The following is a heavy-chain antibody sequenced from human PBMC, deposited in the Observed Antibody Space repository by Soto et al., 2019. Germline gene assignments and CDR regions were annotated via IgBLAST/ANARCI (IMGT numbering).Heavy chain of an antibody. V-gene: IGHV3-30*02. J-gene: IGHJ6*02. CDR3: IIGELSVPDYYYYGMDV. D-gene: IGHD3-10*01. CDR1: GFTFSSYG. CDR2: IWYDGSNK. Sequence: GGSLRLSCAASGFTFSSYGMHWVRQAPGKGLEWVAVIWYDGSNKYYADSVKGRFTISRDNSKSTLYLQMNSLRAEDTAVYYCIIGELSVPDYYYYGMDVWGQGTTVTVSS.